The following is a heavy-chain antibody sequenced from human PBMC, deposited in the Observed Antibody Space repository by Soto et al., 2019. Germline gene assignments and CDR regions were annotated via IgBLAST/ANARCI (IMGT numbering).Heavy chain of an antibody. CDR1: GYTFTSYG. J-gene: IGHJ4*02. Sequence: QVQLVQSGAEVKKPGASVKVSCKASGYTFTSYGISWVRQAPGQGLEWMGWISAYNGKANYAQKLQGRVTMTTDKSTSTAYMELRSLRSDDTAVYYCASRIAAAVDFDYWGQGTLVTVSS. D-gene: IGHD6-13*01. CDR3: ASRIAAAVDFDY. CDR2: ISAYNGKA. V-gene: IGHV1-18*01.